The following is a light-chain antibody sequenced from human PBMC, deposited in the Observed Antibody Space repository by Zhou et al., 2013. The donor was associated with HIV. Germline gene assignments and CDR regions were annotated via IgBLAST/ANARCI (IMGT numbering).Light chain of an antibody. V-gene: IGKV1-5*03. CDR1: QSVGSW. CDR2: KAS. CDR3: QQYGSLPPLT. J-gene: IGKJ4*01. Sequence: DIQMTQSPSTLSASIGDRVNITCRASQSVGSWLAWFQHKPGKAPRLLIQKASTLESGVPSRFSGSGSGTEFTLTISRLEPEDFAVYYCQQYGSLPPLTFGGGTKVEIK.